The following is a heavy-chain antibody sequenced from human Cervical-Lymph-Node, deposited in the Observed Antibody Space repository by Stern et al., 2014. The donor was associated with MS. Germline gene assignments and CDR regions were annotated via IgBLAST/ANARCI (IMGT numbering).Heavy chain of an antibody. CDR2: ISYDGSNK. CDR1: GFTFSSYG. D-gene: IGHD6-6*01. Sequence: DQLVESGGGVVQPGRSLRLSCAASGFTFSSYGMHWVRQAPGQGLEWVALISYDGSNKYYADSVKGRFTISRDNSKNTLYLQMNSLRAEDTAVYYCAKGYSSSSALYYYYGMDVWGQGTTVTVSS. CDR3: AKGYSSSSALYYYYGMDV. V-gene: IGHV3-30*18. J-gene: IGHJ6*02.